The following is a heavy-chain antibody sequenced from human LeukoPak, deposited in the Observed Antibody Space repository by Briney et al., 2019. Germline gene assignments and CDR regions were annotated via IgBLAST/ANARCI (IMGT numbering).Heavy chain of an antibody. D-gene: IGHD3-22*01. CDR3: ARGRYYYDSSDPAYFDY. CDR2: IYHSGRT. J-gene: IGHJ4*02. V-gene: IGHV4-38-2*02. CDR1: GYSISSGYY. Sequence: PSETLSLTCTVSGYSISSGYYWGWIRQPPGKGLEWIGSIYHSGRTFYNPSLKSRVTISVDTSKNQFSLKLSSVTAADTAVYYCARGRYYYDSSDPAYFDYWGQGTLVTVSS.